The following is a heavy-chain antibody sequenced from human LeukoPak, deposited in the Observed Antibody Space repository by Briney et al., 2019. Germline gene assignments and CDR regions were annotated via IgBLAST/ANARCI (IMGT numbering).Heavy chain of an antibody. Sequence: GALVNVCCTAAEGTFSSYVISWLRQSPGQGLEWMGGIIPIFGTANYAQKFQGRVTITANESTSTAYMELSSLRSKDTAVYYCASVEMATIDYYYYYMDVWGKGTTVTISS. CDR2: IIPIFGTA. CDR3: ASVEMATIDYYYYYMDV. D-gene: IGHD5-24*01. J-gene: IGHJ6*03. CDR1: EGTFSSYV. V-gene: IGHV1-69*13.